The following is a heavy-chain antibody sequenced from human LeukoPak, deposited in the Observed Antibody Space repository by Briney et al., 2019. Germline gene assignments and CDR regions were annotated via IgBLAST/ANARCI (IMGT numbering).Heavy chain of an antibody. Sequence: ASVKVSCKASGYTFTGYYMHWVRQAPGQGLEWMGWINPNSGGTNYAQKFHGRVTMTRDMSISTAYMELSRLRSDDTAVYYCARGEITSGGVIVVFDSWGQGTLVTVSS. V-gene: IGHV1-2*02. D-gene: IGHD3-16*02. J-gene: IGHJ4*02. CDR2: INPNSGGT. CDR1: GYTFTGYY. CDR3: ARGEITSGGVIVVFDS.